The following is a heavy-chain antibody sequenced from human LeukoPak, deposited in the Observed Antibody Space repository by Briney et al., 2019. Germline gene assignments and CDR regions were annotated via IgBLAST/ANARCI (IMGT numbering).Heavy chain of an antibody. CDR1: GFTFSSYA. J-gene: IGHJ6*02. V-gene: IGHV3-23*01. CDR3: ARNQQLGGHSYYYYGVDV. Sequence: GGSLRLSCAASGFTFSSYAMSWVRQAPGKGLEWVSGISGGGVTTYYADSVKGRFTISRDNSKNTLYLQMNSLRADDTAIYYCARNQQLGGHSYYYYGVDVWGQGTTVTVSS. D-gene: IGHD3-16*01. CDR2: ISGGGVTT.